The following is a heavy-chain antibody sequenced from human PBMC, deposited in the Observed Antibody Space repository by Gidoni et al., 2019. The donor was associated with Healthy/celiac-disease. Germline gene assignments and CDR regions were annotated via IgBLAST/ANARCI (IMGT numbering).Heavy chain of an antibody. Sequence: QLTLKESGPTLVKPTQTLTLTCTFSGFSLSTSGVGVGWIRQPQGKALAWLALIYWDDDKRYSPSLKSRLTITKDTSKNQVVLTMTNMDPVDTATYYWAHSFVTMVQGVRRFDPWGQGTLVTVSS. J-gene: IGHJ5*02. CDR3: AHSFVTMVQGVRRFDP. CDR2: IYWDDDK. V-gene: IGHV2-5*02. D-gene: IGHD3-10*01. CDR1: GFSLSTSGVG.